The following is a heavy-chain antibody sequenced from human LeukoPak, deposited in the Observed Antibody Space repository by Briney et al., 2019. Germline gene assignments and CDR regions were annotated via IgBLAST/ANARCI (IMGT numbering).Heavy chain of an antibody. V-gene: IGHV1-69*04. Sequence: SVKVSCKASGGTFSGYTISWVRQAPGQGLEWMGRIIPILGIANYAQKFQGRVTITADKSTSTAYMELSSLRSEDTAVYYCARDRQYQLLKVLYNWFDPWGQGTLVTVSS. CDR3: ARDRQYQLLKVLYNWFDP. J-gene: IGHJ5*02. D-gene: IGHD2-2*01. CDR2: IIPILGIA. CDR1: GGTFSGYT.